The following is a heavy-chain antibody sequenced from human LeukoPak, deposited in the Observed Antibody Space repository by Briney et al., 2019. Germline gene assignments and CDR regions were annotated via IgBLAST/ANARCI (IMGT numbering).Heavy chain of an antibody. V-gene: IGHV1-8*01. D-gene: IGHD3-10*01. CDR3: VLMVRGVIIKDY. CDR2: MNPNSGNT. CDR1: GYTFTSYD. Sequence: ASVKVSCKASGYTFTSYDISWVRQATGQGLEWMGWMNPNSGNTGYAQKFQGRVTITRNTSISTAYMELSSLRSEDTAVYYCVLMVRGVIIKDYWGQGTLVTVSS. J-gene: IGHJ4*02.